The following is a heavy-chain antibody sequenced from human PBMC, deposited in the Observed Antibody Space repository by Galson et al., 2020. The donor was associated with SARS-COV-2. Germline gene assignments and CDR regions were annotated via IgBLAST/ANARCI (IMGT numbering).Heavy chain of an antibody. CDR2: ISGSGHST. Sequence: GGSLRLSCAASAFTFSNCAMSWVRQAPGKGVQWVSTISGSGHSTYYADSVKGRFTISRDNSKNTLYLLMNSLGADDTAVYYCTKDAADYYHYMDVWGKGTTVTVSS. J-gene: IGHJ6*03. V-gene: IGHV3-23*01. CDR1: AFTFSNCA. D-gene: IGHD2-15*01. CDR3: TKDAADYYHYMDV.